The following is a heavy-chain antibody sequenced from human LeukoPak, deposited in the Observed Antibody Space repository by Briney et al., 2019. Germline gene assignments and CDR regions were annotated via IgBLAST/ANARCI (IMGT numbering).Heavy chain of an antibody. CDR3: ARGRGIAAAGPYYYYGMDV. D-gene: IGHD6-13*01. CDR2: MNPNSGNT. CDR1: GYTFTGYY. V-gene: IGHV1-8*02. J-gene: IGHJ6*02. Sequence: ASVKVSCKASGYTFTGYYIHWVRQAPGQGLEWMGWMNPNSGNTGYAQKFQGRVTMTRNTSISTAYMELSSLRSEDTAVYYCARGRGIAAAGPYYYYGMDVWGQGTTVTVSS.